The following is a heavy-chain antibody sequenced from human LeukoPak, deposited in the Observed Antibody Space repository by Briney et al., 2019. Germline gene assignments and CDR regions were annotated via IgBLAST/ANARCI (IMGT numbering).Heavy chain of an antibody. J-gene: IGHJ5*02. CDR1: GGSISSYY. V-gene: IGHV4-59*12. Sequence: SETLSLTCTVSGGSISSYYWSWIRQPPGKGLEWIGYIYYSGSTYYNPSLKSRVTISVDTSKNQFSLKLSSVTAADTAVYYCARDNGDYDNWFDPWGQGTLVTVSS. CDR2: IYYSGST. CDR3: ARDNGDYDNWFDP. D-gene: IGHD4-17*01.